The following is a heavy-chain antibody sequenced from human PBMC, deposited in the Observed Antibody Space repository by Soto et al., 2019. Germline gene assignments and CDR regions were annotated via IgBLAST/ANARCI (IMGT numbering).Heavy chain of an antibody. CDR3: ASRNQYYDFWSGYSHPPYGMDV. J-gene: IGHJ6*02. D-gene: IGHD3-3*01. Sequence: PGESLKISCKGSGYSFTSYWISWVRQMPGKGLEWMGRIDPSDSYTNYSPSFQGHVTISADKSISTAYLQWSSLKASDTAMHYCASRNQYYDFWSGYSHPPYGMDVWGQGTTVTVSS. CDR2: IDPSDSYT. CDR1: GYSFTSYW. V-gene: IGHV5-10-1*01.